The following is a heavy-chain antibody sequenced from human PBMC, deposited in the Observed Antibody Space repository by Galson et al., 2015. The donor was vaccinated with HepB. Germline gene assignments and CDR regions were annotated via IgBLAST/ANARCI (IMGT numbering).Heavy chain of an antibody. D-gene: IGHD6-19*01. V-gene: IGHV3-30*02. CDR1: GFTFSSYG. CDR2: IRYDGSNK. J-gene: IGHJ4*02. CDR3: AKDRYNSGECDY. Sequence: SLRLSCAASGFTFSSYGMHWVRQAPGKGLEWVAFIRYDGSNKYSADSVKGRFTISRDNSKNMLYLQMNSLRAEDTAVYYCAKDRYNSGECDYWGQGTLVTVSS.